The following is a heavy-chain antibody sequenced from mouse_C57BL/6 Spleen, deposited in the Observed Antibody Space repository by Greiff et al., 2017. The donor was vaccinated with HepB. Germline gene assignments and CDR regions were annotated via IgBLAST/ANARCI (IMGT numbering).Heavy chain of an antibody. CDR1: GYTFTSYW. Sequence: QVQLQQPGAELVMPGASVKLSCKASGYTFTSYWMHWVKQRPGQGLEWIGEIDPSDSYTNYNQKFKGKSTLTVDKSSSTAYMQLSSLTSEDSAVYYCARSGGNVGAMDYWGQGTSVTVSS. J-gene: IGHJ4*01. V-gene: IGHV1-69*01. CDR2: IDPSDSYT. CDR3: ARSGGNVGAMDY. D-gene: IGHD2-1*01.